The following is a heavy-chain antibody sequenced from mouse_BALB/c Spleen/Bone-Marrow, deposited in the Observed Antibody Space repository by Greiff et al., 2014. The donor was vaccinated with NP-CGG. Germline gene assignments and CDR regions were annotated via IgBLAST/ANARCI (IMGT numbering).Heavy chain of an antibody. CDR1: GFTFSDYY. V-gene: IGHV5-4*02. CDR3: ARDYDYDPAWFAY. CDR2: ISDGGSYT. J-gene: IGHJ3*01. D-gene: IGHD2-4*01. Sequence: DVMLVESGGGLVKPGGSLKLSCAASGFTFSDYYMYWVRQTPEKRLEWVATISDGGSYTYYPDSVKGRFTISRDNAKNNLYLQMSSLKPEDTAMYYCARDYDYDPAWFAYWGQGTLVTVSA.